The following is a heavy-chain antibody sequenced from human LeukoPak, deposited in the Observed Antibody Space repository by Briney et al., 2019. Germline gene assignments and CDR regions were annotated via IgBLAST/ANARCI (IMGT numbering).Heavy chain of an antibody. D-gene: IGHD3-22*01. CDR3: ARGLMGGYPYFEN. Sequence: GGSLRLSCAASGFTFDDYGMSWVRQAPGKGLDWVSHINWNGNTIGYGDSVKGRFTISRDNAKNSLYLQMNSLRAEDTAFYYCARGLMGGYPYFENWGQGTLVTVSS. V-gene: IGHV3-20*04. CDR2: INWNGNTI. CDR1: GFTFDDYG. J-gene: IGHJ4*02.